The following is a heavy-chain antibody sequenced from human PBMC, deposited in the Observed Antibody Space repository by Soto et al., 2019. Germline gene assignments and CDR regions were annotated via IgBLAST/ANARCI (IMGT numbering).Heavy chain of an antibody. CDR1: GFTFTSSA. CDR2: IVVGSGNT. Sequence: QMQLVQSGPEVKKPGTSVKVSCKASGFTFTSSAVQWVRQARGQRLEWIGWIVVGSGNTNYAQKFQERVIITRDMSTSTAYMELSSLRSEDTAVYYCAATYDSSGYPELDYWGQGTLVTVSS. V-gene: IGHV1-58*01. D-gene: IGHD3-22*01. CDR3: AATYDSSGYPELDY. J-gene: IGHJ4*02.